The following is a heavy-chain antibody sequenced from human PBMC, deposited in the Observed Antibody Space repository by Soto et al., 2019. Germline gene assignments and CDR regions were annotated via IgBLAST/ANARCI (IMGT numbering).Heavy chain of an antibody. Sequence: SETLSLTCTVSGGSISSSSYYWGWIRQPPGKGLEWIGSIYFTGNTNYNPSLKSRLTMSIDTSRNLFSLRLGSVTAADTAVYYCGRVPVDTYMIYWSDPWGQGTLVTVSS. V-gene: IGHV4-61*05. CDR3: GRVPVDTYMIYWSDP. CDR2: IYFTGNT. CDR1: GGSISSSSYY. D-gene: IGHD3-16*01. J-gene: IGHJ5*02.